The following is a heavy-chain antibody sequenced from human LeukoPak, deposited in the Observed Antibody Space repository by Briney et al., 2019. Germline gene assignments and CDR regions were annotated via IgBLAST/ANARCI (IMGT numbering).Heavy chain of an antibody. J-gene: IGHJ4*02. CDR2: INHSGST. CDR3: SRSYNRVILLYY. V-gene: IGHV4-34*01. Sequence: SETLSLTCAVYGGSFSGYYWSWMRQPPAKGREGIGEINHSGSTNYNPSLQSQVTISVDASNNQFSLMLTSVTPADTAVYYCSRSYNRVILLYYWGQGTLVTVSS. CDR1: GGSFSGYY. D-gene: IGHD3-10*01.